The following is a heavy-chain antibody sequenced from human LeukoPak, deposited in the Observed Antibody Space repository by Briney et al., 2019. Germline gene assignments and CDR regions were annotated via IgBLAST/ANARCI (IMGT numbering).Heavy chain of an antibody. CDR2: INHSGST. Sequence: SETLSLTCAVYGGSFSGYYWSWIRQPPGKGLEWIGEINHSGSTNYNPSLKSRVTISVDTSKNQFSLKLSSVTAADTAVYYCVRDLGIARTSTKDYMDVWGKGTTVTISS. CDR1: GGSFSGYY. CDR3: VRDLGIARTSTKDYMDV. D-gene: IGHD2-21*01. J-gene: IGHJ6*03. V-gene: IGHV4-34*01.